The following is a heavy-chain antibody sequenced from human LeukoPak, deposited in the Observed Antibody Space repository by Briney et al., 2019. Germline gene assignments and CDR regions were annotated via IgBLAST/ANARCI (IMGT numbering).Heavy chain of an antibody. D-gene: IGHD2-15*01. CDR1: GFTFSSYS. J-gene: IGHJ4*02. CDR3: ARGIGRFDY. V-gene: IGHV3-20*04. CDR2: INWNGGST. Sequence: GGSLRLSCAASGFTFSSYSMNWVRQAPGKGLEWVSGINWNGGSTGYADSVKGRFTISRDNAKNSLYLQMNSLRAEDTALYYCARGIGRFDYWGQGTLVTVSS.